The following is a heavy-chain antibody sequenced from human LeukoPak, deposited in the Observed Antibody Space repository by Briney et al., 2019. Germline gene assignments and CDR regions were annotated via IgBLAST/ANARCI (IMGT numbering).Heavy chain of an antibody. CDR1: GYTFTSYY. CDR2: INPSGGST. J-gene: IGHJ3*02. Sequence: ASVKVSCKASGYTFTSYYMHWVRQAPGQGLDWMGIINPSGGSTSYAQKFQGRVTMTRDTSTSTVYMELSSLRSEDTAVYYCGVYCSSTSCYPRDAFDIWGQGTMVTVSS. V-gene: IGHV1-46*01. D-gene: IGHD2-2*01. CDR3: GVYCSSTSCYPRDAFDI.